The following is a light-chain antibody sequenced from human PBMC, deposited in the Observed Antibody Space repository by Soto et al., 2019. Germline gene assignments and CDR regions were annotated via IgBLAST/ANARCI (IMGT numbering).Light chain of an antibody. CDR1: RSDVGDYNS. J-gene: IGLJ1*01. V-gene: IGLV2-14*01. CDR2: DVS. Sequence: SVLTRPASVSRSPGQSITISSTGTRSDVGDYNSVSWYQQYPGKAPKLLIYDVSNRPSGVSNRFSGSKPGNTASLTISGLQAEDEADYYCNSFTTTTTPPYVFGTGTKVTVL. CDR3: NSFTTTTTPPYV.